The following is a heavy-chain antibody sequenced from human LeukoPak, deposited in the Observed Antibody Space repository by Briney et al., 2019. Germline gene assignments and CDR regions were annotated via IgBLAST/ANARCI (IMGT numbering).Heavy chain of an antibody. Sequence: GGSLRLSCAASGFTFSSYGIHWVRQAPGKGLEWVAVISYDGSNKYYADSVKGRFIISRDNSKNTLYLQMNSLRAEDTAVYYCARDISSNWYDCWGQGTLVTVSS. J-gene: IGHJ5*01. V-gene: IGHV3-30*03. CDR1: GFTFSSYG. CDR2: ISYDGSNK. D-gene: IGHD2-2*01. CDR3: ARDISSNWYDC.